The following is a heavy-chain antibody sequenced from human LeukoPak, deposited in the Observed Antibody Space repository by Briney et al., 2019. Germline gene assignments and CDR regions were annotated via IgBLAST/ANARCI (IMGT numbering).Heavy chain of an antibody. J-gene: IGHJ4*02. D-gene: IGHD2-2*01. CDR3: ARGGSYCSSTSCRTIDY. CDR2: IYHSGST. Sequence: SETLSLTCTVSGYSISSGYYWGWIRQPPGKGLEWIGGIYHSGSTYYNPSLKSRVTISVDTSKNQFSLKLSSVTAADTAVYYCARGGSYCSSTSCRTIDYWGQGTLVTVSS. CDR1: GYSISSGYY. V-gene: IGHV4-38-2*02.